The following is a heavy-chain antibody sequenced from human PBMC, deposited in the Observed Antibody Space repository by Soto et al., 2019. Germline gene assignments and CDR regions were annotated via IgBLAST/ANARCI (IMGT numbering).Heavy chain of an antibody. CDR2: IYYSGST. CDR3: ARGSLERPEAFAY. Sequence: SETLSLTCTVSGGSXSSYYWSWILQPPGKGLEWIGYIYYSGSTNYNPSLKSRVTISVDTSKNQFSLKLSSVTAADTAVYYCARGSLERPEAFAYWGQGTLVTVS. CDR1: GGSXSSYY. V-gene: IGHV4-59*01. J-gene: IGHJ4*02.